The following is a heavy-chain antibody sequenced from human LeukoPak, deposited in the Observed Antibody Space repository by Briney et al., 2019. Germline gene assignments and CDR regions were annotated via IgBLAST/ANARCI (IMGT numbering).Heavy chain of an antibody. CDR2: VNADGGNT. V-gene: IGHV3-23*01. Sequence: GSLRLSCAASGFTFDNYRMSWVRQAPGKGLEWVATVNADGGNTYYADSVKGRFTISRDNSKSTLILQMNSLRVEDTALYYCTKRVKYGGTWDHFADWGREPWSPSPQ. CDR3: TKRVKYGGTWDHFAD. J-gene: IGHJ4*02. CDR1: GFTFDNYR. D-gene: IGHD1-26*01.